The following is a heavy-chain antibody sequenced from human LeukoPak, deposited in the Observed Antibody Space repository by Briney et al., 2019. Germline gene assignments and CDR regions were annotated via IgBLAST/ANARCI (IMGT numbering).Heavy chain of an antibody. CDR3: VKGRGGYVKYRAFES. CDR1: GFTFRDYW. Sequence: GGSLRLSCATSGFTFRDYWMSWVRQAPGKGLEWVANIKHDGSETYYVASVKGRFTISKDIPKNSLYLQMNNLRTEDTAAYYCVKGRGGYVKYRAFESWGQGTLVTVSS. J-gene: IGHJ1*01. CDR2: IKHDGSET. D-gene: IGHD5-12*01. V-gene: IGHV3-7*01.